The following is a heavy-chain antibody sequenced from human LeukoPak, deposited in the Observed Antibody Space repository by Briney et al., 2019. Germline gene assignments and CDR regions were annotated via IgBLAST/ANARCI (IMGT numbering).Heavy chain of an antibody. J-gene: IGHJ3*02. CDR3: ARDYLGGDYGDYFAFDI. V-gene: IGHV3-48*01. D-gene: IGHD4-17*01. CDR2: ISTSSSTI. Sequence: PGGSLRLSCAASGFTLSSYSMNWVRQAPGKGLEWVSYISTSSSTIYYADSVKGRFTISRDNAKNSLYLQMNSLRAEDTAVYYCARDYLGGDYGDYFAFDIWGQGTMVTVSS. CDR1: GFTLSSYS.